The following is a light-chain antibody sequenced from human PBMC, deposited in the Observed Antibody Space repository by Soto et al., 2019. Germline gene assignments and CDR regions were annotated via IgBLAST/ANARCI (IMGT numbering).Light chain of an antibody. Sequence: EIVLTQSPATLSLSPGERATLSCRASQSVNNFLAWYQQSPGQAPRLLIYATSSRAAGVPDRFTGSGSGTDFTLTITRVEPEDFAVYYCQQYDTSPPLYTFGQGTKLDIK. J-gene: IGKJ2*01. CDR3: QQYDTSPPLYT. CDR2: ATS. CDR1: QSVNNF. V-gene: IGKV3-20*01.